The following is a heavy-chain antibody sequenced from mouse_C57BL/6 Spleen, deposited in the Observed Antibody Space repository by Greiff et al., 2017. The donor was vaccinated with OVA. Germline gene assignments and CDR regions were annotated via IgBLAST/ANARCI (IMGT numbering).Heavy chain of an antibody. CDR2: INPGSGGT. D-gene: IGHD1-1*01. Sequence: QVQLQQSGAELVRPGTSVKVSCKASGYAFTNYLIEWVKQRPGRGLEWIGVINPGSGGTNYNEKFKGKATLTADKSSSTAYMQLSSLTSEDSAVYFCARGITTVVFDYWGQGTTLTVSS. CDR3: ARGITTVVFDY. J-gene: IGHJ2*01. V-gene: IGHV1-54*01. CDR1: GYAFTNYL.